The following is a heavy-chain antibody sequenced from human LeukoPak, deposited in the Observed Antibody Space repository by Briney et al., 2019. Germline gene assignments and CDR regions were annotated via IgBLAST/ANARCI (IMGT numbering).Heavy chain of an antibody. CDR2: IYTFSSS. J-gene: IGHJ4*02. D-gene: IGHD3-22*01. CDR1: GFTVSSNY. Sequence: GGSLRLSCAASGFTVSSNYMSGVRQAPGKGREGVSVIYTFSSSYYAPSLQGRFTISRDNSQPTLYLQMNSLRAAHPAVYYFARVDGIGYYESYFDYWGQGTLVTVSS. CDR3: ARVDGIGYYESYFDY. V-gene: IGHV3-66*01.